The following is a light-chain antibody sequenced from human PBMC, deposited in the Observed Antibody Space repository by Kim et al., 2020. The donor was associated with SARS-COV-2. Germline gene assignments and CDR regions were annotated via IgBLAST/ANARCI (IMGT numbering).Light chain of an antibody. CDR1: HSISSHL. CDR2: ATS. Sequence: SPGEKAPPACRASHSISSHLLAGYHHNPGQAPKLLIYATSTRAPGIPDSFRGSGSGTGFTLTISRLSPEDLAVYYCQNYDNSWWTFGQGTKVEIK. J-gene: IGKJ1*01. CDR3: QNYDNSWWT. V-gene: IGKV3-20*01.